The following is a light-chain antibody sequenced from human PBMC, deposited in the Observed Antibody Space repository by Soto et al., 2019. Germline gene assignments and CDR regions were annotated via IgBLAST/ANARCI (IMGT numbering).Light chain of an antibody. J-gene: IGKJ1*01. V-gene: IGKV1-5*01. Sequence: DIQMTQSPSTLSASVGDRVTITCRASRSISSWLAWYQQKPGKPPKLLIYDASSFEGGVPSRFSVSGSGTEFTLTISSRQPDDSSTYYCQQGNNYWTFGQGTKVEIK. CDR2: DAS. CDR1: RSISSW. CDR3: QQGNNYWT.